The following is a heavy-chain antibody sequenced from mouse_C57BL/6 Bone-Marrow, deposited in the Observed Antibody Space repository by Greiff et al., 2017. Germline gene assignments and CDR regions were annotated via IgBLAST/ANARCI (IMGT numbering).Heavy chain of an antibody. CDR2: IYPGSGNT. CDR3: ARWGLRRGD. V-gene: IGHV1-66*01. CDR1: GYSFTSYY. D-gene: IGHD2-4*01. Sequence: VQLQQSGPELVKPGASVKLSCKASGYSFTSYYIHWVKQRPGQGLEWIGWIYPGSGNTKYNEKFKVKATLTADKSSSTAYMQHSSLTSEDSAVYYCARWGLRRGDWGQGTLVTVSA. J-gene: IGHJ3*01.